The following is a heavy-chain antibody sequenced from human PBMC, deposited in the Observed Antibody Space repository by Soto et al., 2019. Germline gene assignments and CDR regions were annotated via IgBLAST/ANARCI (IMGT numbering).Heavy chain of an antibody. CDR3: ASGVQWLVPFDY. CDR1: GYTFTSYA. CDR2: INAGNGNT. J-gene: IGHJ4*02. V-gene: IGHV1-3*01. D-gene: IGHD6-19*01. Sequence: QVQLVQSGAEVKKPGASVKVSCKASGYTFTSYAMHWVRQAPGQRLEWMGWINAGNGNTKYSQKFQGRVTITRDTSGSTAYMELSSLRSEDTAVYYCASGVQWLVPFDYWGQGTLVTVSS.